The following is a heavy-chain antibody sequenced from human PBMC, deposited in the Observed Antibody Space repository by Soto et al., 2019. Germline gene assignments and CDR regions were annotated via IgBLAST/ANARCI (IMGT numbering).Heavy chain of an antibody. D-gene: IGHD6-13*01. Sequence: ASVKVSCKASGYDFTAYDINWVRQASGQGLEWMGWMNPINGATGSARRFQGRVSMTRNTATGTAYLELTSLRSDDSAVYYCGRGPSPRAPAGGTPYYYAMDVWGQGTTVSVSS. V-gene: IGHV1-8*02. CDR1: GYDFTAYD. J-gene: IGHJ6*02. CDR2: MNPINGAT. CDR3: GRGPSPRAPAGGTPYYYAMDV.